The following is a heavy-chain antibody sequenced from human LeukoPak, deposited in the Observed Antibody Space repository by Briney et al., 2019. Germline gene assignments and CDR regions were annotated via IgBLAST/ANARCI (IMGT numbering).Heavy chain of an antibody. Sequence: SETLSLTCTVSGGSISSYYWSWIRQPPGKGLEWIGYIYYSGSTNYNPSLKSRVTISVDTSKNQFSLKLRSVTAADTAVYYCARDALLDGSYLSGAFDYWGQGTLVTVSS. CDR3: ARDALLDGSYLSGAFDY. J-gene: IGHJ4*02. CDR2: IYYSGST. CDR1: GGSISSYY. V-gene: IGHV4-59*12. D-gene: IGHD3-16*02.